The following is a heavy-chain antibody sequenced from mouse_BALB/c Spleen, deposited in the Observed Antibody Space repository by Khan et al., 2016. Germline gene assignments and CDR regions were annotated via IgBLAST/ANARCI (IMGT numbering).Heavy chain of an antibody. D-gene: IGHD2-3*01. V-gene: IGHV5-6-3*01. CDR2: INSNGGST. CDR1: GFTFSSYG. Sequence: EVELVESGGGLVQPGGSLKLSCAASGFTFSSYGMSWVRQTPDKRLELVATINSNGGSTYYPDSVKGRSTISRDNAKNTPYLQLSSLKSEDAAMYCCARMARTINWGQGTTLTVSS. CDR3: ARMARTIN. J-gene: IGHJ2*01.